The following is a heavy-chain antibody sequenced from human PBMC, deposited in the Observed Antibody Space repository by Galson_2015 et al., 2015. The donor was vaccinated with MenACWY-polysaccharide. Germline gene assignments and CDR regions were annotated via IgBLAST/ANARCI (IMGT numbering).Heavy chain of an antibody. CDR1: GGSISRSSHY. J-gene: IGHJ4*02. CDR2: VSYSGSA. D-gene: IGHD2-2*01. CDR3: ARAGRTDIVVVGYGWGFDY. V-gene: IGHV4-39*07. Sequence: ATLSLTCTVSGGSISRSSHYWGWIRQHPGKGLEWIGTVSYSGSAYYNASLKSRVTISVDTSKNQFSLKLSPVTAADTAIYYCARAGRTDIVVVGYGWGFDYWGQGALVTVSS.